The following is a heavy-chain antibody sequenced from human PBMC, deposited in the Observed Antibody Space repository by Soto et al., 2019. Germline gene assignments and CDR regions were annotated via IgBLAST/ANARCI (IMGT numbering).Heavy chain of an antibody. CDR1: GYTFTSYA. Sequence: ASVKVSCKASGYTFTSYAMHWVRQAPGQRLEWMGWINAGNGNTKYSQKFQGRVTITRDTSASTAYMELSSLRSEDTAVYYCARGDYYYYYMDVWGKGTTVTVSS. J-gene: IGHJ6*03. CDR3: ARGDYYYYYMDV. CDR2: INAGNGNT. V-gene: IGHV1-3*01.